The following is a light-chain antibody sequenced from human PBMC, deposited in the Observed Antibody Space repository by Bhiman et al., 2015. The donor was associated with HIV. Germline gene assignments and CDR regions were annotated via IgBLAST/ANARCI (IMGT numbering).Light chain of an antibody. CDR2: DVS. Sequence: QSALPQPASVSGSPGQSISISCTGTTSDVGGYKYVSWYQQHPGKAPKLMIYDVSKRPSGVPNRFSGSRSGNTASLTVSGLQPEDEADYYCSSYAGSRNYVFGSGTKVTVL. CDR3: SSYAGSRNYV. CDR1: TSDVGGYKY. J-gene: IGLJ1*01. V-gene: IGLV2-8*01.